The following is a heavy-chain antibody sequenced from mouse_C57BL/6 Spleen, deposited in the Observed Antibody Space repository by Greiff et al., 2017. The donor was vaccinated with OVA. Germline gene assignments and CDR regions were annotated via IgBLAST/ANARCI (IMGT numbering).Heavy chain of an antibody. Sequence: VQLQQPGAELVKPGASVKMSCKASGYTFTSYWITWVKQRPGQGLEWIGDIYPGSGSTNYNEKFKSKATLTVDTSSSTAYMQLSSLTSEDSAVYYCAREFITTVVADYYAMDYWGQGTSVTVSS. V-gene: IGHV1-55*01. CDR3: AREFITTVVADYYAMDY. D-gene: IGHD1-1*01. CDR1: GYTFTSYW. CDR2: IYPGSGST. J-gene: IGHJ4*01.